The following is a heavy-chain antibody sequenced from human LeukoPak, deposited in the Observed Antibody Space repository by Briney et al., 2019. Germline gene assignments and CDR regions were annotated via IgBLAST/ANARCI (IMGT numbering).Heavy chain of an antibody. CDR2: IYSGGST. CDR3: ARSIRLYYYYMDV. J-gene: IGHJ6*03. CDR1: GFTVSSNY. Sequence: GGSLRLSCAASGFTVSSNYMSWVRQAPGKGLEWVSVIYSGGSTYYADSVKGRFTISRDNSKNTLYLQMNSLRAEDTAVYYCARSIRLYYYYMDVWGKGTTVTISS. V-gene: IGHV3-66*01. D-gene: IGHD6-25*01.